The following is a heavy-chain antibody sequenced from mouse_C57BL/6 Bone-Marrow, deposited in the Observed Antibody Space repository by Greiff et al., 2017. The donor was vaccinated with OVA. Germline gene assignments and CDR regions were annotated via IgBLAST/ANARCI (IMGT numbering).Heavy chain of an antibody. CDR3: GLYYFDY. V-gene: IGHV5-6*01. J-gene: IGHJ2*01. CDR2: ISSGGSYT. Sequence: EVMLVESGGDLVKPGGSLKLSCAASGFTFSSYGMSWVRQTPDKRLEWVATISSGGSYTYYPDSVKGRFTISRDNAKNTLYLQMSSLKSEDTAMYYCGLYYFDYWGQGTTLTVSS. CDR1: GFTFSSYG.